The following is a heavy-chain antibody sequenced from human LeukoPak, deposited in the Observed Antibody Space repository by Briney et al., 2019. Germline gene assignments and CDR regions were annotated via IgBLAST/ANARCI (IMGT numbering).Heavy chain of an antibody. CDR2: ISWNSGSI. D-gene: IGHD3-22*01. J-gene: IGHJ4*02. Sequence: SGGSLRLSCAASGFTFDDYAMHWVRQAPGKGLEWVSGISWNSGSIGYADSVKGRFTISRDNAKNSLYLQMNSLRAEDTALYYGAKDYYDSSGYYYREGYFDYWGQGTLVTVSS. CDR3: AKDYYDSSGYYYREGYFDY. V-gene: IGHV3-9*01. CDR1: GFTFDDYA.